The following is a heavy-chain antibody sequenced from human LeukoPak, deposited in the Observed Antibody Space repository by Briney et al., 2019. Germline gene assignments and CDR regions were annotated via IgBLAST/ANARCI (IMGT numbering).Heavy chain of an antibody. Sequence: SETLSLTCTVSGDSVTTYLWSWIRQPPGKGPAWIGYKFGGGRDIYNPSLKSRVTISVDASEKQFSLSLRSVTATHTAIYYCATTTLLAPDGRAEYFQHWGQGTLVIVSS. CDR1: GDSVTTYL. V-gene: IGHV4-59*02. CDR3: ATTTLLAPDGRAEYFQH. D-gene: IGHD3-3*01. J-gene: IGHJ1*01. CDR2: KFGGGRD.